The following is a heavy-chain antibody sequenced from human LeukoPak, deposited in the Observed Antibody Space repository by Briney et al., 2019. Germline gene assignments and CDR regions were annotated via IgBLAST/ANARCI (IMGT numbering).Heavy chain of an antibody. Sequence: ASVKVSCKASGYTFTSYGISWVRQATGQGLEWMGWMNPNSGNTGYAQKFQGRVTMTRNTSISTAYMELSSLRSEDTAVYYCATPLGDSSGWYPPFDYWGQGTLVTVSS. D-gene: IGHD6-19*01. CDR3: ATPLGDSSGWYPPFDY. J-gene: IGHJ4*02. CDR1: GYTFTSYG. V-gene: IGHV1-8*02. CDR2: MNPNSGNT.